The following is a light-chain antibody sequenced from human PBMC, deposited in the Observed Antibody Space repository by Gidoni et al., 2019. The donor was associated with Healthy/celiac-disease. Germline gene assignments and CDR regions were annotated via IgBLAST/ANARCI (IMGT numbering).Light chain of an antibody. CDR1: QSISSY. CDR3: QQSYSTPET. CDR2: AAY. Sequence: DIQMTQTPSSLAASVGDRVTITCRARQSISSYLNWYQQKPGKAPKLLNYAAYSLQSGVPSRISGSGSWTDFTLTISSLQPEDFATYYCQQSYSTPETFGQGTKLEIK. J-gene: IGKJ2*01. V-gene: IGKV1-39*01.